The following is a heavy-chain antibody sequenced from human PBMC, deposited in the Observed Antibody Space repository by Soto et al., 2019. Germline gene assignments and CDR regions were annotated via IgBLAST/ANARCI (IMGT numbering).Heavy chain of an antibody. Sequence: QVQLVESGGGVVQPGRSLRLSCAASGFTFSSHAMHWVRQAPGEGLEWVAVISYDGSNKYYADSVKGRFTISRDNSKNTLYMQMNILRSEDTAVYYCAKDRAVAGIGEVEYWGQGTLVTVSS. J-gene: IGHJ4*02. CDR2: ISYDGSNK. V-gene: IGHV3-30-3*01. D-gene: IGHD6-19*01. CDR1: GFTFSSHA. CDR3: AKDRAVAGIGEVEY.